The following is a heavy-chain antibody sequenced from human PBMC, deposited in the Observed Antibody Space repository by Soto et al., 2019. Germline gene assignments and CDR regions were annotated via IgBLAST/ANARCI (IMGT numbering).Heavy chain of an antibody. D-gene: IGHD2-21*01. CDR2: ISYDGGNK. V-gene: IGHV3-30*03. Sequence: GTLRLSCAAPGFTFRNHAMHWVRQAPGKGLEWVALISYDGGNKYYADSVKGRFTISRDNSKNTLYLEMNSLRAEDTAIYYFARDQGDVIRKDYWGQGTLVTVSS. CDR3: ARDQGDVIRKDY. CDR1: GFTFRNHA. J-gene: IGHJ4*01.